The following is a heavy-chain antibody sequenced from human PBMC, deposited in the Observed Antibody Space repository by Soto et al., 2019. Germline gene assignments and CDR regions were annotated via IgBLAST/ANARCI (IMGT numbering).Heavy chain of an antibody. Sequence: ASVKVSCKASGYTFTSYAMHWVRQAPGQRLEWMGWINAGNGNTKCSQKFQGRVTITRDTSASTAYMELSSLRSEDTAVYYCAVDLYGDVPFDYWGQGTLVTVSS. V-gene: IGHV1-3*01. D-gene: IGHD4-17*01. J-gene: IGHJ4*02. CDR1: GYTFTSYA. CDR3: AVDLYGDVPFDY. CDR2: INAGNGNT.